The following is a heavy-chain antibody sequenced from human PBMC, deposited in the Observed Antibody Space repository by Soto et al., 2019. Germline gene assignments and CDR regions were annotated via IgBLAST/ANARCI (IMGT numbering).Heavy chain of an antibody. CDR1: GFTFTSSA. D-gene: IGHD2-21*02. J-gene: IGHJ4*02. CDR2: IVVGSGNT. CDR3: VKDPVSGGSGGAWFDY. V-gene: IGHV1-58*01. Sequence: SVKVSCKASGFTFTSSAVQWVRQARGQRLEWIGWIVVGSGNTNYAQKFQERVTITRDMSTSTAYIELSSLKSEDTAVYYCVKDPVSGGSGGAWFDYWGQGTLVTVSS.